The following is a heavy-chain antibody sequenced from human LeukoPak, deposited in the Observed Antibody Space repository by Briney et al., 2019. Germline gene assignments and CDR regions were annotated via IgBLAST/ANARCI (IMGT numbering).Heavy chain of an antibody. V-gene: IGHV4-31*03. Sequence: SQTLSLTSTVSGGSINSGSHYWSWIRQHPGEGLEWIGYIYNGGSTYYNPSLKSRVSISVDTSKNQFSLKLSSMTSADTAVYHCARAVAAAAGTFDYWGQGTLVTVSS. D-gene: IGHD6-13*01. CDR3: ARAVAAAAGTFDY. J-gene: IGHJ4*02. CDR1: GGSINSGSHY. CDR2: IYNGGST.